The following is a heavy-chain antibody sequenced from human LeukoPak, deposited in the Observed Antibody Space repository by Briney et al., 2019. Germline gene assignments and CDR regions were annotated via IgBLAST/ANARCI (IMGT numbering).Heavy chain of an antibody. Sequence: PGGSLRLSCAASGITFSSYGMSWVRQAPGKGLEWVSSISSTGGTTYYADSVKGRFTISRDNSKNTLHLQMNSLPAEDPAVYYCAGKVGPNFDYWGQGTLVTVSS. D-gene: IGHD1-26*01. CDR1: GITFSSYG. V-gene: IGHV3-23*01. J-gene: IGHJ4*02. CDR2: ISSTGGTT. CDR3: AGKVGPNFDY.